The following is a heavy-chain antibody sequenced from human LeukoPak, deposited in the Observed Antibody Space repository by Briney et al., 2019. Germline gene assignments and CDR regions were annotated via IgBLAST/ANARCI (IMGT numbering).Heavy chain of an antibody. V-gene: IGHV3-23*01. CDR3: TSSNGWPSYL. J-gene: IGHJ4*02. CDR2: ISGGGTTT. D-gene: IGHD6-19*01. Sequence: PGGSLRLSCAASGFTFSSYAMRWVRQAPGKGLQWVSSISGGGTTTYYADSVRGRFTISRDNSKNTLFLQMSSLRVEDTAVYYCTSSNGWPSYLWGQGTLVTVSS. CDR1: GFTFSSYA.